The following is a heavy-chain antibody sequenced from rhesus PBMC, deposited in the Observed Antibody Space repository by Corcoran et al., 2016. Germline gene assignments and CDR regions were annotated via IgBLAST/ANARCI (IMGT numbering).Heavy chain of an antibody. CDR3: ARNFYSNFDY. D-gene: IGHD4-23*01. CDR2: IYGSGGST. J-gene: IGHJ3*01. V-gene: IGHV4-93*02. Sequence: QVQLQESGPAVVKPSETLSLTCAVSGGSISSSNWWSWIRQSPGKGLEWIGGIYGSGGSTEYNPSLKSRVTISIDTSKNQFSRKLSSVTAAYTAGYYCARNFYSNFDYWGQGLRVTVSS. CDR1: GGSISSSNW.